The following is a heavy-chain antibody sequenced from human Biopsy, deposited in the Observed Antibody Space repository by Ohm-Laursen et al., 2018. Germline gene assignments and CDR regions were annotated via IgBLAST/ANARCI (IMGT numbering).Heavy chain of an antibody. CDR1: GGTFSNYG. D-gene: IGHD3-9*01. CDR3: ATKLTGYFHH. J-gene: IGHJ1*01. Sequence: SSVKVSCQAPGGTFSNYGVNWVRQAPGQGLEWLGGNIPILGTGNYAQKFHDRVTVAADTSTSTATMELRSLRSDYTAVYYCATKLTGYFHHWGQGTLVIVSS. CDR2: NIPILGTG. V-gene: IGHV1-69*06.